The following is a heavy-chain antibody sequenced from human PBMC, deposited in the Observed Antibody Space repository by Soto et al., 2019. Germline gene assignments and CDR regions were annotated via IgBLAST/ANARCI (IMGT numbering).Heavy chain of an antibody. Sequence: QVQLQESGPGLVKPSGTLSLTCAVSSGSISSSNWWSWVRQPPGKGLEWIGEIYHSGSTNYNPSLKSRVTISVDKSKNHFSLKLSSVTAADTAVYYCASLISSNYYYYYMDVWGKGTTVTVSS. V-gene: IGHV4-4*02. J-gene: IGHJ6*03. CDR2: IYHSGST. CDR1: SGSISSSNW. CDR3: ASLISSNYYYYYMDV. D-gene: IGHD3-10*01.